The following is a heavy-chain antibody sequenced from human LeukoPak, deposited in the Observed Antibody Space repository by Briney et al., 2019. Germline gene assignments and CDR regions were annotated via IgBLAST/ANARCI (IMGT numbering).Heavy chain of an antibody. Sequence: GRSLRLSCAASGFTFSSYGMHWVRQAPGKGLEWVAVIWYDGSNKYYADSVKGRFTISRDNSKNTLYLQMNSLRAEDTAVYYCTSYDSSGDDVFDIWGQGTMVTVSS. V-gene: IGHV3-33*01. J-gene: IGHJ3*02. CDR1: GFTFSSYG. D-gene: IGHD3-22*01. CDR3: TSYDSSGDDVFDI. CDR2: IWYDGSNK.